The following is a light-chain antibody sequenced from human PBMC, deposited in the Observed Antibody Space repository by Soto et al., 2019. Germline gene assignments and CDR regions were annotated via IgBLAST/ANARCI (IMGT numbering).Light chain of an antibody. V-gene: IGKV1-5*03. J-gene: IGKJ1*01. CDR3: QHYNSYSEA. CDR1: QTICSW. CDR2: KAS. Sequence: DIQMTQSPSTLSGSVGDRVTITCRVSQTICSWFAWYQQKPGKASKLLIYKASTLKSGVTSRFSGSGYGTEFTLTISSLQPDDFATYYCQHYNSYSEAFGQGTKV.